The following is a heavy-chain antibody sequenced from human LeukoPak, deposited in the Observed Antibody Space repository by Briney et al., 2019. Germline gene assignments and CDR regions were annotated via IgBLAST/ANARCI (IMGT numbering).Heavy chain of an antibody. CDR2: INHSGST. CDR1: GGSFSGYY. CDR3: ARDHPTQDYYDSSGYYGY. V-gene: IGHV4-34*01. J-gene: IGHJ4*02. D-gene: IGHD3-22*01. Sequence: SETLSLTCAVYGGSFSGYYWSWIRQPPGKGLEWIGEINHSGSTNYNPSLKSRVTISVDTSKNQFSLKLSSVTAADTAVYYCARDHPTQDYYDSSGYYGYWGQGTLVTVSS.